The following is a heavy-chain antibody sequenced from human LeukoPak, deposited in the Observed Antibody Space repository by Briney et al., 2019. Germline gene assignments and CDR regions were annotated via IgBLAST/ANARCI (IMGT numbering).Heavy chain of an antibody. J-gene: IGHJ6*03. CDR2: IKSKTDGSKT. D-gene: IGHD1-1*01. CDR1: GFTFGNAW. CDR3: TTDPASYNWIAYYYYYMDV. Sequence: PGGSLRLSCAASGFTFGNAWMSWVRQAPGKGLEWVGRIKSKTDGSKTDYAAPVKGRFTISRDDSKNTLYLQMNRLKTEDTAVYYCTTDPASYNWIAYYYYYMDVWGKGTTVTVSS. V-gene: IGHV3-15*01.